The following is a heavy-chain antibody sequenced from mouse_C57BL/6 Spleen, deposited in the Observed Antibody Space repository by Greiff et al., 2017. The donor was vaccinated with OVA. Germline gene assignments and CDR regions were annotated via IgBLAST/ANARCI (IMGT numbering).Heavy chain of an antibody. V-gene: IGHV1-15*01. J-gene: IGHJ1*03. D-gene: IGHD2-4*01. CDR1: GYTFTDYE. Sequence: VQLQQSGAELVRPGASVTLSCKASGYTFTDYEMHWVKQTPVPGLEWIGAIDPETGGTAYNQKFKGKAILTADKSSSTAYMELRCLTSEDSAVYYCTRSIYYDYYWYFDVWGTGTTVTVSS. CDR2: IDPETGGT. CDR3: TRSIYYDYYWYFDV.